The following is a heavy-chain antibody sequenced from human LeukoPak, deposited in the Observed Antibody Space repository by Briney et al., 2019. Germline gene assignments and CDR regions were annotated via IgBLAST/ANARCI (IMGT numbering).Heavy chain of an antibody. J-gene: IGHJ4*02. D-gene: IGHD3-16*01. CDR3: ATDDYRGLGY. V-gene: IGHV3-74*01. CDR2: IIQDGSET. Sequence: GGSLRLSCATSGITFRNYWIHWVRQAPGKGLVWVSHIIQDGSETFYADSVKGRFTISRDNAKNTVYLQINSLRAEDTAVYYCATDDYRGLGYWGQGTLVTVSS. CDR1: GITFRNYW.